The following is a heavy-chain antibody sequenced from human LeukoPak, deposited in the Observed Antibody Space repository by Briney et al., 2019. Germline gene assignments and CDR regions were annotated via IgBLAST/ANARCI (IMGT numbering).Heavy chain of an antibody. J-gene: IGHJ5*02. Sequence: ASVKVSCKASGYTFTDYYIHWVRQAPGQGLECMGWINPNTGVATYAQKFQGRVAMTRDTSINTHYMEVSRLRSDDTAVYYCAKFSGYGSGSHHEAFDPWGQGTLVTVSS. CDR3: AKFSGYGSGSHHEAFDP. CDR2: INPNTGVA. V-gene: IGHV1-2*02. CDR1: GYTFTDYY. D-gene: IGHD3-10*01.